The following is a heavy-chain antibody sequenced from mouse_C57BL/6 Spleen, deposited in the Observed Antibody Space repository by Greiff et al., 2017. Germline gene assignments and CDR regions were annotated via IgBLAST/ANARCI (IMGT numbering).Heavy chain of an antibody. CDR2: IYPGDGDT. V-gene: IGHV1-80*01. J-gene: IGHJ2*01. CDR1: GYAFSSYW. D-gene: IGHD3-3*01. Sequence: QVHVKQSGAELVKPGASVKISCKASGYAFSSYWMNWVKQRPGKGLEWIGQIYPGDGDTNYNGKFKGKATLTADKSSSTAYMQLSSLTSEDSAVYICTRSRAGTLYFDDWGQGTTLTVSS. CDR3: TRSRAGTLYFDD.